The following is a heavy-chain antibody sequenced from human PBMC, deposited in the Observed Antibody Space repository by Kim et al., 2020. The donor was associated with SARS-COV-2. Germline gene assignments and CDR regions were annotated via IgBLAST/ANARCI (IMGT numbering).Heavy chain of an antibody. CDR3: ARNFGSATMIGDV. CDR1: GFTFSTCA. V-gene: IGHV3-33*01. D-gene: IGHD3-10*01. J-gene: IGHJ3*01. CDR2: MRSDESKR. Sequence: GGSLRLSCTASGFTFSTCAMHWGRQAPGKGLEWVAVMRSDESKRYYAESVKDRFTITSDNSKNTLYLQMNSLRAEDTAIYYCARNFGSATMIGDVWGLGTMVTVSS.